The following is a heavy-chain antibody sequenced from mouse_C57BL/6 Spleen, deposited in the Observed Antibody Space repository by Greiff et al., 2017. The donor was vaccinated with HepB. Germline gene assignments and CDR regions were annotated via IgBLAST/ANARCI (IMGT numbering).Heavy chain of an antibody. CDR2: IRNKANNHAT. D-gene: IGHD1-1*01. Sequence: EVKLMESGGGLVQPGGSMKLSCAASGFTFSDAWMDWVRQSPEKGLEWVAEIRNKANNHATYYAESVKGRFTISRDDSKSSVYLQMNSLRAEDTGVYYCTRGDYYYGSSYVYYFDDWGQDTTLTVSS. CDR1: GFTFSDAW. V-gene: IGHV6-6*01. J-gene: IGHJ2*01. CDR3: TRGDYYYGSSYVYYFDD.